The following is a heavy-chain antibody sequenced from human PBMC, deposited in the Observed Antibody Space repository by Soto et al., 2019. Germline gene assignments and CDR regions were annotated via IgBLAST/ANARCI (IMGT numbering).Heavy chain of an antibody. CDR3: AILSAYSSSPQLAGYYYYGMDV. D-gene: IGHD6-13*01. V-gene: IGHV4-59*08. CDR2: IYYSGST. CDR1: GGSISSYY. Sequence: SETLSLTCTVSGGSISSYYWSWIRQPPGKGLEWIGYIYYSGSTNYNPSLKSRVTISVDTSKNQFSLKLSSVTAADTAVYYCAILSAYSSSPQLAGYYYYGMDVWGQGTTVTVSS. J-gene: IGHJ6*02.